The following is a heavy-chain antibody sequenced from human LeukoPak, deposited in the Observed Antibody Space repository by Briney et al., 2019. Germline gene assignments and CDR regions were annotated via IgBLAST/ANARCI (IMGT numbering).Heavy chain of an antibody. CDR3: ARPYSSGWSGAFDI. CDR1: GGSISSGDYY. Sequence: PSETLSLTCTVSGGSISSGDYYWSWIRQPPGKGLEWIGYIYYSGSTYYNPSLKSRVTISVDTSKNQFSLKLTSVTAADTAVYYCARPYSSGWSGAFDIWGQGTMVTVSS. J-gene: IGHJ3*02. V-gene: IGHV4-30-4*01. CDR2: IYYSGST. D-gene: IGHD6-19*01.